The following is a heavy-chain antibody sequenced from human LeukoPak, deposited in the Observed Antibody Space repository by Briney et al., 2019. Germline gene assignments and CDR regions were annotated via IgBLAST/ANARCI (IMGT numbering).Heavy chain of an antibody. V-gene: IGHV3-66*01. D-gene: IGHD3-22*01. CDR2: IYSGGST. CDR1: GFIVSSNY. Sequence: GGSLTLSYAASGFIVSSNYMRWVRQAPGKGGEWVSGIYSGGSTDYADPVKGRFTISRDNSKNTLYLQMNSLRADATAVYYCARAYYHDSSGVYYFDYWGQGTLVTVSS. J-gene: IGHJ4*02. CDR3: ARAYYHDSSGVYYFDY.